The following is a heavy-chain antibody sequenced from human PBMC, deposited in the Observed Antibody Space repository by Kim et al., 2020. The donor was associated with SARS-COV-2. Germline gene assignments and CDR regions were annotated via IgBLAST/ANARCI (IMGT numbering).Heavy chain of an antibody. CDR3: TTERGGY. D-gene: IGHD3-16*01. J-gene: IGHJ4*02. CDR2: GGTT. Sequence: GGTTEYAAPVKGRFTISMDDSKNTLSLQMNSLQTADTAVYFCTTERGGYWGQGTLVTVSS. V-gene: IGHV3-15*01.